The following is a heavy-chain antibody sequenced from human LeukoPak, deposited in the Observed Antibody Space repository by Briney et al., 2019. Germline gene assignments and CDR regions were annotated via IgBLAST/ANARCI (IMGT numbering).Heavy chain of an antibody. CDR2: IYYSGST. CDR1: GGSVSSGSYY. V-gene: IGHV4-61*01. J-gene: IGHJ4*02. Sequence: SETLSLTCTVSGGSVSSGSYYWSWIRQPPGKGLEWIGYIYYSGSTNYNPSLKSRVTISVDTSKNQFSLKLSSVTAAGTAVYYCASGGYWGQGTLVTVSS. CDR3: ASGGY. D-gene: IGHD3-16*01.